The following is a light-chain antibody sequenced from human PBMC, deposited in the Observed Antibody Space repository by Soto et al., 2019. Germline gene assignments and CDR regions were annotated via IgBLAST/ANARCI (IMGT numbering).Light chain of an antibody. J-gene: IGKJ4*01. CDR3: QQYNKWPLT. Sequence: EIVMTQSPATLSVSPGERAILSCRASQSVSSNLAWYQQKPGQAPRLLIYHASTRATGIPARFSGSGSGTEFTLTLSSLQSEDFAVYYCQQYNKWPLTFGGGTNVEIK. CDR1: QSVSSN. V-gene: IGKV3-15*01. CDR2: HAS.